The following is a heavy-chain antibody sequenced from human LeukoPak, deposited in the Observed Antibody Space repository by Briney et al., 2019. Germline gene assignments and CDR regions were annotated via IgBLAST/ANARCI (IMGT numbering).Heavy chain of an antibody. V-gene: IGHV3-21*01. CDR2: ISSSSSYI. J-gene: IGHJ5*02. D-gene: IGHD4/OR15-4a*01. CDR3: ARDETMAWFDP. CDR1: RFTFSSYS. Sequence: GGSLRLSCAASRFTFSSYSMNWVRQAPGKGVEWVSSISSSSSYIYYADSVKGRFTISRDNAKTSLYLQMNSLRAEDTAVYYCARDETMAWFDPWGQGTLVTVSS.